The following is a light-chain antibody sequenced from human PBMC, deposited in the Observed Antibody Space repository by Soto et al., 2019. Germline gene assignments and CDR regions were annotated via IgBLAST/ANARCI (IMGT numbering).Light chain of an antibody. J-gene: IGKJ4*01. V-gene: IGKV4-1*01. CDR1: QSVLYSSNNKNY. CDR3: QQYYTTPLT. Sequence: DIVMTQSPDSLAVSLGERDTINCKSSQSVLYSSNNKNYLAWYQQKPGQPPKLLIFWASTRESGVPYRVSVRGSGTDFTLTICSLQAEDVAVYYCQQYYTTPLTFGGGTKVEIK. CDR2: WAS.